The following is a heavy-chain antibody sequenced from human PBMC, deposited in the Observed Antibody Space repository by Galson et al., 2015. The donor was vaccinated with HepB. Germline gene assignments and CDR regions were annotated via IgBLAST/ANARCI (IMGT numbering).Heavy chain of an antibody. CDR3: TRDPPLGTPFDY. CDR2: ISSGNDYL. Sequence: SLRLSCAASGFTFSTYNMIWVRQAPGKGLEWVSSISSGNDYLCYADSVKGRFTISRDNARNSLYLQMNGLRTEDTAVYYCTRDPPLGTPFDYWGQGTLVTVSS. CDR1: GFTFSTYN. V-gene: IGHV3-21*01. J-gene: IGHJ4*02. D-gene: IGHD7-27*01.